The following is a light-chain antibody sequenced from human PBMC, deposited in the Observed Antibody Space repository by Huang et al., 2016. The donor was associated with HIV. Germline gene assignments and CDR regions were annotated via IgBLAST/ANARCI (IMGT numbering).Light chain of an antibody. J-gene: IGKJ2*01. CDR1: QSVSIN. CDR2: AAS. Sequence: EIVMTPSPATLSVSPGERATLSCRASQSVSINLAWYQHKPGQAPRVLIYAASTRATGIPVRFRGSGSGTEFTLTISSLQSEDFAVYYCQQYDTLYTFGQGTKLEI. CDR3: QQYDTLYT. V-gene: IGKV3-15*01.